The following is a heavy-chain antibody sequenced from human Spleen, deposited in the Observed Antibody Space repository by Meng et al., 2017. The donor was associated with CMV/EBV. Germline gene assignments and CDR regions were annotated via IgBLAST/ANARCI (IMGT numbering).Heavy chain of an antibody. CDR2: ISYSSDII. J-gene: IGHJ6*02. Sequence: GGSLRLSCAASGFTFSSYTMNWVRQAPGKGLEWVSYISYSSDIIYYADSVKGRFTISRDNAKNSLFLQMNSLRSEDTAVYYCATSAKRGVVVVPAAIFPSVDYYYGMDVWGQGTTVTVSS. D-gene: IGHD2-2*01. CDR3: ATSAKRGVVVVPAAIFPSVDYYYGMDV. CDR1: GFTFSSYT. V-gene: IGHV3-48*04.